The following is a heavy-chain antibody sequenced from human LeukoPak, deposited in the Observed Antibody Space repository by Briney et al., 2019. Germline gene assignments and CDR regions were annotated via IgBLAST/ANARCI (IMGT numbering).Heavy chain of an antibody. CDR1: GFPFSSYW. CDR2: IKQDGSKK. J-gene: IGHJ4*02. D-gene: IGHD3-10*01. V-gene: IGHV3-7*03. Sequence: GGSLRLSCVASGFPFSSYWMTWVRQAPGKGLEWVANIKQDGSKKSYVDSVKGRFTISRDNTKNSLYLQMNSLRVEDTAVYYCARDLAAPGPGSYYLTGHWGQGTLVTVSS. CDR3: ARDLAAPGPGSYYLTGH.